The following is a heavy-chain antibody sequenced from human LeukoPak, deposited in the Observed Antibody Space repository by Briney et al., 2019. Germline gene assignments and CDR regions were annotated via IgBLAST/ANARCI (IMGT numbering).Heavy chain of an antibody. CDR3: ARALSGGWSGFDY. Sequence: SETLSLTCTVSGYSVSSGYYWGWIRQPPGKGLEWIGSMYHSGDTYYNPSLKSRVTISVDTSKNQLSLKLSSVTAADTAVYYCARALSGGWSGFDYWGQGTLVTVSS. D-gene: IGHD6-19*01. CDR2: MYHSGDT. J-gene: IGHJ4*02. CDR1: GYSVSSGYY. V-gene: IGHV4-38-2*02.